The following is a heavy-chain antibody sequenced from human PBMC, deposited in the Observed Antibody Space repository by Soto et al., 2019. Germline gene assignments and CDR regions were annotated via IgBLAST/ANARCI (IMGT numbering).Heavy chain of an antibody. Sequence: QVQLVQSGAEVKKPGASVKVSCKASGYTFTSYGISWVRQAPGQGLEWMGWISAYNGNTNYAQKLQGRVTMTTDTSTSTAYMELRSLRSDDTAVYYCATTRPPITMVRGVIIDYWGQGTLVTVSS. D-gene: IGHD3-10*01. CDR3: ATTRPPITMVRGVIIDY. CDR2: ISAYNGNT. CDR1: GYTFTSYG. J-gene: IGHJ4*02. V-gene: IGHV1-18*01.